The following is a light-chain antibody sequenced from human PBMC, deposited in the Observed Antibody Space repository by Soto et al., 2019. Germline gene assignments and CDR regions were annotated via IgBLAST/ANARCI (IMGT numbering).Light chain of an antibody. CDR2: EVS. CDR1: NSDVGGYNY. CDR3: CSYTPNNTLV. Sequence: QSALTQPASVSGSPGQSITISCTGTNSDVGGYNYVSWYQQHPGKAPKLIIYEVSDRPSGISTRFSASKSGNTASLTISGLQPGDEADYYCCSYTPNNTLVFGGGTKLTVL. V-gene: IGLV2-14*01. J-gene: IGLJ3*02.